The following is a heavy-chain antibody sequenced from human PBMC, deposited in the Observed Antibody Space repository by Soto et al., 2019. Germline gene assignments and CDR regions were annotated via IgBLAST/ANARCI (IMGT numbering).Heavy chain of an antibody. V-gene: IGHV3-15*07. CDR2: IKSKTDGGTT. CDR1: GFTFSNAW. Sequence: GGSLRLSCAASGFTFSNAWMNWVRQAPGKGXXWFGRIKSKTDGGTTDYAAPVKGRFTISRDDSKNTLYLQMNSLKTEDTAVYYCTTDRLKYSSGWYGPFDYWGQGTLVT. D-gene: IGHD6-19*01. CDR3: TTDRLKYSSGWYGPFDY. J-gene: IGHJ4*02.